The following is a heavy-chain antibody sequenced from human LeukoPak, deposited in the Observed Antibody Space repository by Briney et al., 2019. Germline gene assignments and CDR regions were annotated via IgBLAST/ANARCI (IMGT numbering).Heavy chain of an antibody. V-gene: IGHV4-38-2*01. Sequence: SETLSLTCDVSGYSISRGYYWGWIRQPPGKGLEWIGSIYHSGSTYYNPSLKTRATISIDTSKNQFALKLRSVTAADTAVYYCARNSVLTMYPISEEGWFDPWGQGTLVTVSS. D-gene: IGHD2-8*01. CDR3: ARNSVLTMYPISEEGWFDP. CDR2: IYHSGST. J-gene: IGHJ5*02. CDR1: GYSISRGYY.